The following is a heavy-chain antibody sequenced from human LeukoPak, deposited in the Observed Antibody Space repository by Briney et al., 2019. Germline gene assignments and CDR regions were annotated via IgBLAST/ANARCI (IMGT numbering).Heavy chain of an antibody. CDR2: FDPEDGDT. D-gene: IGHD6-13*01. CDR3: ATYSKSSSSWYGSYFDY. V-gene: IGHV1-24*01. Sequence: GASVKVSCKVSGYTLTELSMHWVRQAPGKGLEWMGGFDPEDGDTIYAQKFQGRVTMTEDTSTDTAYMELSSLRSEDTAVYYCATYSKSSSSWYGSYFDYWGQGTLVTVSS. J-gene: IGHJ4*02. CDR1: GYTLTELS.